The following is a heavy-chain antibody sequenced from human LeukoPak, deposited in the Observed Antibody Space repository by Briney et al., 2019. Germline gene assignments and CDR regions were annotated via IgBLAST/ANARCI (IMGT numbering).Heavy chain of an antibody. CDR1: GYTFTGNY. Sequence: ASVKVCCKASGYTFTGNYMHWVRQAPGQGIELMGRIIPNSCDTYLAQKFQGRVTMTRDTSISTAYIELSRLRSDDTAVYYCVRERSGIVVVAAPFDYWGQGTLVTVSS. D-gene: IGHD2-21*02. CDR3: VRERSGIVVVAAPFDY. V-gene: IGHV1-2*06. CDR2: IIPNSCDT. J-gene: IGHJ4*02.